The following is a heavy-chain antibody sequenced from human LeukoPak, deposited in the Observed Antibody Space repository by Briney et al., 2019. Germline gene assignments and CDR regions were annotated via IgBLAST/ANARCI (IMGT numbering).Heavy chain of an antibody. J-gene: IGHJ4*02. Sequence: PGGSLRLSCAASGFTFSSYSMNWVRQAPGKGLEWVSSISSSSSYIYYADSVKGRFTISRDNAKNSLYLQMNSPRAEDTAVYYCARVTWSSSSCFEYWGQGTLVTVSS. CDR3: ARVTWSSSSCFEY. D-gene: IGHD6-13*01. V-gene: IGHV3-21*01. CDR1: GFTFSSYS. CDR2: ISSSSSYI.